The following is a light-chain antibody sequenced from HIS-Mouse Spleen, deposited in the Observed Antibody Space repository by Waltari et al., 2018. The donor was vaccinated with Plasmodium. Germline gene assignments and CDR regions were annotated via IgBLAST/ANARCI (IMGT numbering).Light chain of an antibody. J-gene: IGKJ3*01. CDR3: QQYNNWSFT. Sequence: IVTTQSPATRLVSPAGTATLSCRASPSVSSNLSWYQQKPVQAPRLLIYGASTRATGIPARFSGSGSGTEFTLTISSLQSEDFAVYYCQQYNNWSFTFGPGTKVDIK. CDR1: PSVSSN. CDR2: GAS. V-gene: IGKV3-15*01.